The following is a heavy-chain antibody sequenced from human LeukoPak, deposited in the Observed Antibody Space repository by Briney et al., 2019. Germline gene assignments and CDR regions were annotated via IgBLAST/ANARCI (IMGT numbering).Heavy chain of an antibody. CDR3: ARELDAFDI. Sequence: GGSLRLSCAASGFDFDDAAMHWVRQAPGEGLEWVSLISGDGVATYYADSVKGRFTISRDNAKNSLYLQMNSLRAEDTALYYCARELDAFDIWGQGTMVTVSS. J-gene: IGHJ3*02. V-gene: IGHV3-43*02. CDR1: GFDFDDAA. CDR2: ISGDGVAT. D-gene: IGHD3-10*01.